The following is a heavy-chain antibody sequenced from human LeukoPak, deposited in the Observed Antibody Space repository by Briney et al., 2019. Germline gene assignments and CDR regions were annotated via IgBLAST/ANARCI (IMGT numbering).Heavy chain of an antibody. CDR2: ISGSGGST. D-gene: IGHD2-15*01. CDR3: AKCWGVVVVAATVDY. V-gene: IGHV3-23*01. J-gene: IGHJ4*02. CDR1: GFTFSSYA. Sequence: LGGSLRLSCAASGFTFSSYAMSWVRQAPGKGLEWVSAISGSGGSTYYADSVKGRFTISRDNSKNTLYLQMNSLRAEDTAVYYCAKCWGVVVVAATVDYWGQGTLVTVSS.